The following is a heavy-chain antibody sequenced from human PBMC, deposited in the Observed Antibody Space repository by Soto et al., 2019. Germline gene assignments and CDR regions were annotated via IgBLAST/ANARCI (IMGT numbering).Heavy chain of an antibody. CDR3: ARDLNSDAFDI. CDR2: IRSGDTTI. Sequence: GGSLRLSCAASGFTFSSYEMNWVRQAPGKGLEWVSYIRSGDTTIYYTDSVKGRFTISRDNAKNSLYLEMNGLRDEDTAVYYCARDLNSDAFDIWGQGTMVTVSS. V-gene: IGHV3-48*03. CDR1: GFTFSSYE. J-gene: IGHJ3*02. D-gene: IGHD1-7*01.